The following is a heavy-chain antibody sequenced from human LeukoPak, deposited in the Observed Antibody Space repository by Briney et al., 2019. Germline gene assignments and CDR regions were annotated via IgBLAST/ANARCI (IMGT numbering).Heavy chain of an antibody. Sequence: SETLSLTCAAYGGSFSGYYWSWIRQPPGKGLEWIGEINHSGSTNYNPSLKSRVTISVDTSKNQFSLKLSSVTAADTAVYYCATYLWLLSYYFDYWGQGTLVTVSS. D-gene: IGHD5-18*01. CDR2: INHSGST. CDR3: ATYLWLLSYYFDY. J-gene: IGHJ4*02. V-gene: IGHV4-34*01. CDR1: GGSFSGYY.